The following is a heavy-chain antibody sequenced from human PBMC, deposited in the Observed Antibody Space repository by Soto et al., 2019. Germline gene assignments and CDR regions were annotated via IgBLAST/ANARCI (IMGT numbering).Heavy chain of an antibody. CDR2: INPSGGST. CDR3: ASAPLIAAAGRLDY. CDR1: GYTFTSYY. D-gene: IGHD6-13*01. Sequence: ASVKVSCKASGYTFTSYYVHWVRQAPGQGLEWMGIINPSGGSTSYAQKFQGRVTMTRDTSTSTVYMELSSLRSEDTAVYYCASAPLIAAAGRLDYWGQGTLVTAPQ. V-gene: IGHV1-46*01. J-gene: IGHJ4*02.